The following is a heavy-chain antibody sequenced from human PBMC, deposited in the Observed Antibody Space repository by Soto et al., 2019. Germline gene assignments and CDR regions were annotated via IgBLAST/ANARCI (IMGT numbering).Heavy chain of an antibody. J-gene: IGHJ4*02. CDR2: IIPIFGTA. V-gene: IGHV1-69*12. Sequence: QVQLVQSGAEVKKPGSSVKVSCKASGGTFSSYAISWVRQAPGQGLEWMGGIIPIFGTANYAQKFQGKVTITADESTSTAYMELSSLRSEDTAVYYCATQLTSSSIAPLVDYWGQGTLVTVSS. CDR1: GGTFSSYA. D-gene: IGHD6-6*01. CDR3: ATQLTSSSIAPLVDY.